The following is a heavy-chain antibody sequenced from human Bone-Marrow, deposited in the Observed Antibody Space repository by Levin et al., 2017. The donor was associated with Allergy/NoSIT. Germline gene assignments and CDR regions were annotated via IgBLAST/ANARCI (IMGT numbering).Heavy chain of an antibody. CDR3: AKDFGSNSSGINAMDV. CDR2: IWYDGSNK. J-gene: IGHJ6*02. Sequence: GESLKISCAASGFPFSTSGMHWVRQAPGKGLEWVAIIWYDGSNKYYADSVKGRFTVSRDNSKNTVTLQMNSLRAEDTAVYYCAKDFGSNSSGINAMDVWGQGATVTVSS. V-gene: IGHV3-33*06. CDR1: GFPFSTSG. D-gene: IGHD1-26*01.